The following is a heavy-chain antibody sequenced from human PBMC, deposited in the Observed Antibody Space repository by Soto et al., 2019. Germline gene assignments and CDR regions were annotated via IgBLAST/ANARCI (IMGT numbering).Heavy chain of an antibody. V-gene: IGHV1-18*01. D-gene: IGHD2-15*01. CDR1: GYTFNSYG. Sequence: ASVKVSCKASGYTFNSYGISWVRQAPGQGLEWMGWISAYNGNTKYAQKLQGRVTMTTDTSTSTAYMELRSLRSDDTAVYYCARTTYCSGGSCYSAFDIWGQGTMVTVSS. CDR2: ISAYNGNT. J-gene: IGHJ3*02. CDR3: ARTTYCSGGSCYSAFDI.